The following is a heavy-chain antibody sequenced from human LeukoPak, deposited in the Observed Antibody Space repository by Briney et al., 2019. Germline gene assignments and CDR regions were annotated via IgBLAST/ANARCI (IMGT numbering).Heavy chain of an antibody. D-gene: IGHD6-13*01. V-gene: IGHV3-33*01. Sequence: GGSLRLSCAASGFIFSNDAMHWVRQAPGKGLEWVAFIWFDGSNKHYADSVKGRFTISRDNALNSLYLQMNSLRAEDTAIYYCARSIPYGTTWYGRSDYWGQGTLVTVSS. J-gene: IGHJ4*01. CDR2: IWFDGSNK. CDR1: GFIFSNDA. CDR3: ARSIPYGTTWYGRSDY.